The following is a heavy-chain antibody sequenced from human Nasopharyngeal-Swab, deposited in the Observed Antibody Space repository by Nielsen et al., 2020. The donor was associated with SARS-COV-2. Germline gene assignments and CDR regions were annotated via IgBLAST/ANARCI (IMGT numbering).Heavy chain of an antibody. J-gene: IGHJ4*02. D-gene: IGHD4-17*01. Sequence: GESLKISCAASGFTFSNYGMHWVRQVPGKGLEYVSAISSNGGSTYYATSVKGRFTISRDNSKNTLNLQMGSLRAEDTAVYYCARGGWCDYGSFGDYWGQGTLVTVSS. CDR2: ISSNGGST. CDR3: ARGGWCDYGSFGDY. CDR1: GFTFSNYG. V-gene: IGHV3-64*01.